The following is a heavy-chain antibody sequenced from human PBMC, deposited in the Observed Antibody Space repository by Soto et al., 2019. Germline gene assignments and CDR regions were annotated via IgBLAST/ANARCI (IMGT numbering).Heavy chain of an antibody. D-gene: IGHD5-12*01. CDR3: ARGGLSSPYYFDY. V-gene: IGHV4-59*01. J-gene: IGHJ4*02. CDR1: GGSIGSYY. Sequence: PSETLSLTCTVSGGSIGSYYWSWIRQPPGKGLEWIGFASYSGGTKYTPSLKSRVTISIDTSKNQLSLKLSSVTPADTAVYYCARGGLSSPYYFDYWGQGTPVTVSS. CDR2: ASYSGGT.